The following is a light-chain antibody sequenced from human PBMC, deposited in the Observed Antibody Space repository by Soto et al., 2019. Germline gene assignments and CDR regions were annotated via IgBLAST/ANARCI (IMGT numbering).Light chain of an antibody. J-gene: IGKJ1*01. CDR2: DAS. Sequence: DIQMTQHPSTLSSTAGDIVTITCRASQSISSWLSWYQQKPGKAPKLLIYDASSLQSGVPSRFSGSGSGTEFTLTISGLQPDDFATYYCQHYNTYSTWTFGQGTKVDIK. V-gene: IGKV1-5*01. CDR3: QHYNTYSTWT. CDR1: QSISSW.